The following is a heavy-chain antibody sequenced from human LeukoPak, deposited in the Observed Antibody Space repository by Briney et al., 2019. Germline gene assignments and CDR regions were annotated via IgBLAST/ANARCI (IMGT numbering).Heavy chain of an antibody. CDR2: INHSGST. CDR1: IGSFSGYY. Sequence: SETLSLTCAVYIGSFSGYYWSWIRQPPGKGLEWLGDINHSGSTNYNPSLKSRVTISVDTSKNQFSLKLSSVTAADTAVYYCARGAYYDILTGYSGAFDIWGQGTMVTVSS. J-gene: IGHJ3*02. D-gene: IGHD3-9*01. CDR3: ARGAYYDILTGYSGAFDI. V-gene: IGHV4-34*01.